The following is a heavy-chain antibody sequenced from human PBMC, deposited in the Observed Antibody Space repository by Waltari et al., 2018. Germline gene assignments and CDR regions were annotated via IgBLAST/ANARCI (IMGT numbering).Heavy chain of an antibody. J-gene: IGHJ4*02. CDR3: ARHGPLGYCSGGSCLGVDY. D-gene: IGHD2-15*01. Sequence: EVQLVESGGGLVQPGGSLRLSCAASGFTFSSYWMSWVRQAPGKGLEWMGIIYPGDSDTRYSPSFQGQVTSSADKSISTAYLQWSSLKASDTAMYYCARHGPLGYCSGGSCLGVDYWGQGTLVTVSS. V-gene: IGHV5-51*01. CDR2: IYPGDSDT. CDR1: GFTFSSYW.